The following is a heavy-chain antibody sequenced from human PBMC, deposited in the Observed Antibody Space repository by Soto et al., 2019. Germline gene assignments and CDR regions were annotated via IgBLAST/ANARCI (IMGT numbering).Heavy chain of an antibody. CDR2: IIPILGIA. J-gene: IGHJ4*02. D-gene: IGHD1-26*01. CDR1: GGTFSSYT. Sequence: SVKVSCKASGGTFSSYTISWVRQAPGQGLEWMGRIIPILGIANYAQKFQGRVTITRDTSASTAYMELSSLRSEDTAEYYCARDVGATGYWGQGTLVTVSS. V-gene: IGHV1-69*04. CDR3: ARDVGATGY.